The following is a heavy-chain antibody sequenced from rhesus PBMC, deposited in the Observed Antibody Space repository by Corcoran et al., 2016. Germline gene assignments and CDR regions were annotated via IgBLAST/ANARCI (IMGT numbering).Heavy chain of an antibody. D-gene: IGHD6-13*01. V-gene: IGHV2S1*01. CDR3: ARVPYSSWWGEFDY. J-gene: IGHJ4*01. CDR2: IYWDEDK. CDR1: GFSLSTSGMV. Sequence: QVTLKESGPALVKPTQTLTLTCTFSGFSLSTSGMVVGWLRQPPGKALEWLASIYWDEDKYYSKSLKSRLTISKDTSKNQVVLTMTNMDPVDTATYYCARVPYSSWWGEFDYWGQGVLVTVSS.